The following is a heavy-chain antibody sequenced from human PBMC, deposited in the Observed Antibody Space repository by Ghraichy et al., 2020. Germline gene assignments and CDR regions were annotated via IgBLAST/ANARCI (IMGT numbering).Heavy chain of an antibody. D-gene: IGHD2-21*02. CDR3: ARSERRVCGGDCYRENWFDP. CDR2: VHTSGSA. CDR1: GDSISSGGYY. V-gene: IGHV4-61*02. J-gene: IGHJ5*02. Sequence: SETLSLTCTVSGDSISSGGYYWTWIRQSAGKGLEWIGRVHTSGSADYNPSFRSRVSISVDTSKNQFSLRLSSVTAADTAIYYCARSERRVCGGDCYRENWFDPWGQGTLVTVSS.